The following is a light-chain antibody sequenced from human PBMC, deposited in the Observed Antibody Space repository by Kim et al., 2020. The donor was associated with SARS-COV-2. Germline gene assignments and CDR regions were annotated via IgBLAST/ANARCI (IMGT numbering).Light chain of an antibody. V-gene: IGKV2-28*01. CDR2: LGS. CDR3: MQGLQTPT. CDR1: QSLLHSNGYNY. Sequence: DIVMTQSPLSLPVTPGEPASISCRSSQSLLHSNGYNYLDWYLQKPGQSPQLLIYLGSNRASGVPDRFSGSGSGTDFTLKISRVEAEEVEVYYCMQGLQTPTFGGGTKVDIK. J-gene: IGKJ4*01.